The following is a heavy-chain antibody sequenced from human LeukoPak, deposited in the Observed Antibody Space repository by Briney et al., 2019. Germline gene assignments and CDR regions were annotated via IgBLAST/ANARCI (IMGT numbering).Heavy chain of an antibody. CDR1: GFTFSDYY. CDR3: ARDPPSRGTRYFDY. J-gene: IGHJ4*02. V-gene: IGHV3-11*04. D-gene: IGHD3-16*01. CDR2: ISSSGSTI. Sequence: GGSLRLSCAASGFTFSDYYMSWLRQAPGKGLEWVSYISSSGSTIYYADSVKGRFTISRDNAKNSLYLQMDSLRVEDTAVYYCARDPPSRGTRYFDYWGQGILVTVSS.